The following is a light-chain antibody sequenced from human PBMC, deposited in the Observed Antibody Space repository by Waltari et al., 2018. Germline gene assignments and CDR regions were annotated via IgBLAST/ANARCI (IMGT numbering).Light chain of an antibody. Sequence: QSVLTPPPSASGTPGQRVIISCSGTMSNIGNNPVNWYQQLPGTAPKVLIYNDNQRPWGVPDRFSVSKAGPSAALAIRGRQADEEADDYGAAREDSRNVWVCGGGTKVTVL. J-gene: IGLJ3*02. CDR2: NDN. V-gene: IGLV1-44*01. CDR3: AAREDSRNVWV. CDR1: MSNIGNNP.